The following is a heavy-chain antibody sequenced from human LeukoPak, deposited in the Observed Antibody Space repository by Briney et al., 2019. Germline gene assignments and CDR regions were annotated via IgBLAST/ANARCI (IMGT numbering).Heavy chain of an antibody. J-gene: IGHJ6*02. CDR3: ARVGQYCSGGSCYINGMDV. CDR2: ISAYNGNT. V-gene: IGHV1-18*01. D-gene: IGHD2-15*01. Sequence: ASVKVSCKASGYTFTSYGISWVRQAPGQGLEWMGWISAYNGNTNYAQKLQGRVTMTTDTSTSTAYMELSSLRSEDTAVYYCARVGQYCSGGSCYINGMDVWGQGTTVTVSS. CDR1: GYTFTSYG.